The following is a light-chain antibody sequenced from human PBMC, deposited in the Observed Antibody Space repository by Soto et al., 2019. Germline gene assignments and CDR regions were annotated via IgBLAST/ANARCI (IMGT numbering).Light chain of an antibody. CDR2: DAS. V-gene: IGKV1D-13*01. CDR1: QGISSA. CDR3: QQFTNYPIT. Sequence: AIQLTQSPSSLSASVGDRVTITCRASQGISSALAWYQQKPGKAPKLLIYDASYLESGVPSRFSGGGSGTDFTLTISILQPEDFATYYCQQFTNYPITFGQGTQLEIK. J-gene: IGKJ5*01.